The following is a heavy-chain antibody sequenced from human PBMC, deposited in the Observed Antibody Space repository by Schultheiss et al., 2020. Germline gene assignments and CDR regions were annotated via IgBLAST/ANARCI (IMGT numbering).Heavy chain of an antibody. V-gene: IGHV4-59*01. CDR3: ARVGRIAAAGPGGYYYGMDV. J-gene: IGHJ6*02. CDR2: IYYSGST. Sequence: SQPLSLTCTVSGGSISSYYWSWIRQHPGKGLEWIGYIYYSGSTYYNPSLKSRVTISVDTSKNQFSLKLSSVTAADTAVYYCARVGRIAAAGPGGYYYGMDVWGQGTTVTVSS. D-gene: IGHD6-13*01. CDR1: GGSISSYY.